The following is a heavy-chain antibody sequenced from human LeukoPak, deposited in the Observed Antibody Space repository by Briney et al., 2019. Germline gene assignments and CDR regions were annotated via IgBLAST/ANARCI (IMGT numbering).Heavy chain of an antibody. CDR1: GGSMSNYY. CDR3: ARSDYGADATYDAFDL. V-gene: IGHV4-4*07. D-gene: IGHD4-17*01. CDR2: TRTTGST. J-gene: IGHJ3*01. Sequence: PSETLSLTCIVSGGSMSNYYWGWIRQPAEKGLEWIGRTRTTGSTNYNPALNSRVTISLDTSKSQFSLKLTSVTAADTAVYYCARSDYGADATYDAFDLWGQGTMVTVSS.